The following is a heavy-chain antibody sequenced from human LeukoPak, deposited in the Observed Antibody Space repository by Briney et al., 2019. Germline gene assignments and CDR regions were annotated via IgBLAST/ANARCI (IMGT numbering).Heavy chain of an antibody. V-gene: IGHV4-39*01. CDR3: ARRITMVRGAYFDY. Sequence: SETLSLTCTVSGGSISSSSYYWGWIRQPPGKGLEWIGSIYYSGSTYCNPSLKSRVTISVDTSKNQFSLKLSSVTAADTAVYYCARRITMVRGAYFDYWGQGTLVTVSS. CDR2: IYYSGST. J-gene: IGHJ4*02. D-gene: IGHD3-10*01. CDR1: GGSISSSSYY.